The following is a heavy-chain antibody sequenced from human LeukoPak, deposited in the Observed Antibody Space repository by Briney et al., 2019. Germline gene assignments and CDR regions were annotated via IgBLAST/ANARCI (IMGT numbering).Heavy chain of an antibody. J-gene: IGHJ4*02. V-gene: IGHV3-66*01. D-gene: IGHD3-10*01. CDR3: ATGERMVRGDGVDY. CDR2: IYSGGST. CDR1: GFSYSNYE. Sequence: PGGSLRLSCAASGFSYSNYEMNWVRQAPGKGLEWVSVIYSGGSTYYADSVKGRFTISRDNSKNTLYLQMNSLRAEDTAVYFCATGERMVRGDGVDYWGQGTLVTVSS.